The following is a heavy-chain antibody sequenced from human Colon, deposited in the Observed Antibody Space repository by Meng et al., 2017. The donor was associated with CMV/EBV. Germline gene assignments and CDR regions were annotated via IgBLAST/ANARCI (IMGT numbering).Heavy chain of an antibody. CDR1: GGSVSSGSYY. CDR2: IYYSGST. CDR3: ARVAVGTSSADYYYYGMDV. Sequence: GSLRLSCTVSGGSVSSGSYYWSWIRQPPGKGLEWIGYIYYSGSTNYNPSLKSQVTISVDTSKNQFSLKLSSVTAADTAVYYCARVAVGTSSADYYYYGMDVWGQGTTVTVSS. D-gene: IGHD2-2*01. J-gene: IGHJ6*02. V-gene: IGHV4-61*01.